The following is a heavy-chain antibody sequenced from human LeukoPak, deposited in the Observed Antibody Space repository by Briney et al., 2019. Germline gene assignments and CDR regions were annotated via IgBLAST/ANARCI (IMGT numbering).Heavy chain of an antibody. D-gene: IGHD6-13*01. V-gene: IGHV3-21*01. CDR2: ISSSSSYI. J-gene: IGHJ6*02. CDR1: GFTFSSYS. CDR3: ARAEQLYYGMDV. Sequence: PGGSLRLSCAASGFTFSSYSMNWVRQAPGKGLEWVSSISSSSSYIYYADSVKGRFTISRDNAKNSLYLQMNSLRAEDTAVYYRARAEQLYYGMDVWGQGTTVTVSS.